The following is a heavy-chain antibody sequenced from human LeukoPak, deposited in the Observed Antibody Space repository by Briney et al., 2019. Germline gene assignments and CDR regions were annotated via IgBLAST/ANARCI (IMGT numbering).Heavy chain of an antibody. Sequence: SETLSLTCTVSGGSITGYYWSWIRQPPGKGLEWIAYIHYSGRTNYNPSLKSRVTISVDTSKNQFSLKLSSVTAADTAVYYCARDGEAVAAQTKRNAFDIWGQGTMVTVSS. J-gene: IGHJ3*02. D-gene: IGHD6-19*01. V-gene: IGHV4-59*12. CDR3: ARDGEAVAAQTKRNAFDI. CDR1: GGSITGYY. CDR2: IHYSGRT.